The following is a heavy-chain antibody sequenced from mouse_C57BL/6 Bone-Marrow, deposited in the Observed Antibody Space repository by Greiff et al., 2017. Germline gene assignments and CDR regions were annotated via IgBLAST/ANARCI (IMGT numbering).Heavy chain of an antibody. CDR1: GFSFNTYA. Sequence: EVQGVESGGGLVQPKGSLKLSCAASGFSFNTYAMNWVRQAPGKGLEWVARIRSKSNNYATYYADSVKDRFTISRDDSESMLYLQMNNLKTEDTAMYYCVRHGGRYGNPFDYWGQGTTLTVSS. CDR2: IRSKSNNYAT. CDR3: VRHGGRYGNPFDY. J-gene: IGHJ2*01. D-gene: IGHD2-1*01. V-gene: IGHV10-1*01.